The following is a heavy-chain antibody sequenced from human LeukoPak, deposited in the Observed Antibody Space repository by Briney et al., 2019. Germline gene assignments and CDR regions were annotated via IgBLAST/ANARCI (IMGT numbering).Heavy chain of an antibody. J-gene: IGHJ6*02. CDR2: IRTKIEGETR. V-gene: IGHV3-15*01. Sequence: GGSLRLSCAASGFNFKYVWMNWVRQVPGKGLEWVGRIRTKIEGETRDYPAPVKGRFTISRDNSKNTLYLQMNSLRAEDTAVYYCAKDLGSWSSYYYYYGMDVWGQGTTVTVSS. CDR3: AKDLGSWSSYYYYYGMDV. D-gene: IGHD6-13*01. CDR1: GFNFKYVW.